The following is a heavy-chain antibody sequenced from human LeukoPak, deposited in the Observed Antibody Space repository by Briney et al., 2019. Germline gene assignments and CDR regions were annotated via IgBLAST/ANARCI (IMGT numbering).Heavy chain of an antibody. D-gene: IGHD3-10*01. CDR3: ARGSGVNAFDI. CDR2: IYSDGSST. J-gene: IGHJ3*02. CDR1: GFTFSNYW. Sequence: GGSLRLSCAASGFTFSNYWTHWVRQAPGKGLVWVSRIYSDGSSTNYADSVKGRVTISRDNAKNTLYLQMNSLRAEDTAVYYCARGSGVNAFDIWGQGTMVTVSS. V-gene: IGHV3-74*01.